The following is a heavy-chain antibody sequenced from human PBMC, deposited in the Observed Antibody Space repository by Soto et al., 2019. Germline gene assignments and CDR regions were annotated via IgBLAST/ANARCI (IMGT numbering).Heavy chain of an antibody. Sequence: ASVKVSCKASGYTFTSYDINWVRQATGQGLEWMGWMNPNSGNTGYAQKFQGRVTMTRNTSISTAYMELSSLRSEDTAMYYCARGVTVTTIYYYYYYMDVWGKGTTVTVSS. CDR3: ARGVTVTTIYYYYYYMDV. D-gene: IGHD4-4*01. V-gene: IGHV1-8*01. CDR1: GYTFTSYD. CDR2: MNPNSGNT. J-gene: IGHJ6*03.